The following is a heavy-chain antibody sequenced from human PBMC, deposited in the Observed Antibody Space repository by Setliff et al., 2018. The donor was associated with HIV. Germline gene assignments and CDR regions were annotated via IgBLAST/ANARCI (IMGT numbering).Heavy chain of an antibody. D-gene: IGHD6-6*01. CDR3: ARVPPEYSSSSQAFAI. CDR2: IYTTGST. Sequence: SETLSLTCTVSGSSISGHFWPWIRQPPGKGLEWIGYIYTTGSTNYNPAPTSRVTISVDTSKNKFSLKMRSVTAADTAVYYCARVPPEYSSSSQAFAIWGQGTKVTVSS. V-gene: IGHV4-59*11. CDR1: GSSISGHF. J-gene: IGHJ3*02.